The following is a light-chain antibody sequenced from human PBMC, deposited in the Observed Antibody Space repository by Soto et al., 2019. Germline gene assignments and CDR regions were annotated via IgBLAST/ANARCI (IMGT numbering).Light chain of an antibody. V-gene: IGKV1-39*01. CDR3: QQSYSTPIT. CDR1: QTISSY. J-gene: IGKJ5*01. CDR2: VAS. Sequence: DIQMTQSPSSLSASVGDRVTITCRASQTISSYLNWYQQKQGKXXKXXIYVASSLQGGVPSRFSGSGSGTDFTLTIGSLQPDDFATYYGQQSYSTPITFGQGTRLEIK.